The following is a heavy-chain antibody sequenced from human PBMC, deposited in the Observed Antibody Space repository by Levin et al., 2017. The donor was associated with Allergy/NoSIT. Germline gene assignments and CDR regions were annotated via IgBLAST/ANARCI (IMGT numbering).Heavy chain of an antibody. V-gene: IGHV1-18*01. CDR2: ISAYNGNT. CDR1: GYTFTSYG. D-gene: IGHD1-26*01. J-gene: IGHJ6*02. CDR3: ARDGAASGSYSQPPDYYYYGMDV. Sequence: ASVKVSCKASGYTFTSYGISWVRQAPGQGLEWMGWISAYNGNTNYAQKLQGRVTMTTDTSTSTAYMELRSLRSDDTAVYYCARDGAASGSYSQPPDYYYYGMDVWGQGTTVTVSS.